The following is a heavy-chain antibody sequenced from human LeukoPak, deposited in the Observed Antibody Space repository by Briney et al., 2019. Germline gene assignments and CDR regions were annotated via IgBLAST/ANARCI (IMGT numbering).Heavy chain of an antibody. J-gene: IGHJ4*02. CDR3: ARAPPLIYSSGSFPLSDY. CDR2: IYPGDSDT. D-gene: IGHD6-19*01. CDR1: GYSFTSYW. V-gene: IGHV5-51*01. Sequence: GESLTISCKGSGYSFTSYWIGWVRQMPGKGLECMGIIYPGDSDTRYSPSFQGQVTISADKSISIAYLQWSSLKASDTAMYYCARAPPLIYSSGSFPLSDYWGQGTLVTVSS.